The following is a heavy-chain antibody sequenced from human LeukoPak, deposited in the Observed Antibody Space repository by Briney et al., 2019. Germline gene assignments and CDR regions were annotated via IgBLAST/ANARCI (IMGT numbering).Heavy chain of an antibody. D-gene: IGHD2-15*01. CDR3: ATSPATSRNY. V-gene: IGHV4-34*01. CDR2: IDHSGST. CDR1: GGSFSGYY. Sequence: SETLSLTCAVYGGSFSGYYWNWIRPPPGKGLEWIGEIDHSGSTTYNPSLKSRVTISVDTSKNQFSLKLSSVTAADTAVYYCATSPATSRNYWGQGTLVTVSS. J-gene: IGHJ4*02.